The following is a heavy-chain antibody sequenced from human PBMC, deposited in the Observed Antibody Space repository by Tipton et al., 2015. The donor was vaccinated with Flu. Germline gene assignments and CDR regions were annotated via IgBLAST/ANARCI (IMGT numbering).Heavy chain of an antibody. CDR1: GYTFTGYY. J-gene: IGHJ4*02. V-gene: IGHV1-2*02. Sequence: QSGAEVKKPGAPVKVSCKASGYTFTGYYMHWVRQAPGQGLEWMGWINPNSGGTNYAQTFQGRVTMTRDTSISTAYMELSRLRSDDTAVYYCASTPYDYVWGSSDYWGQGTLVTVSS. CDR3: ASTPYDYVWGSSDY. D-gene: IGHD3-16*01. CDR2: INPNSGGT.